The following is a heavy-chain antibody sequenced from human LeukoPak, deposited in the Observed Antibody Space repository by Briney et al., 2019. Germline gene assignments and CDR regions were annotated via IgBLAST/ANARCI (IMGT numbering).Heavy chain of an antibody. Sequence: ASVKVSCKASGYTFTGYYMHWVRQAPGQGLEWMGWINPNSGGTNYAQKFQGRVTMTRDTSISTAYMELSRLRSDDTAVYYCARDPAAAGDYYYYYYGMDVWGQGTTVTVSS. CDR3: ARDPAAAGDYYYYYYGMDV. J-gene: IGHJ6*02. CDR1: GYTFTGYY. D-gene: IGHD6-13*01. CDR2: INPNSGGT. V-gene: IGHV1-2*02.